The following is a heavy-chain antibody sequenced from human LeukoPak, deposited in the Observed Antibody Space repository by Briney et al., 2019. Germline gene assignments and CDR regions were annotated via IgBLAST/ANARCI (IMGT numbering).Heavy chain of an antibody. CDR3: AGSPAVDFYGMDV. J-gene: IGHJ6*02. Sequence: SETLSLTCTVSGGSISSYYWSWIRQPPGKGLEWIGYIYYSGSTNYNPSLKSRVTISVDTSKNQFSLKLSSVTAADTAVYYCAGSPAVDFYGMDVWGQGTTVTISS. V-gene: IGHV4-59*01. D-gene: IGHD1-26*01. CDR2: IYYSGST. CDR1: GGSISSYY.